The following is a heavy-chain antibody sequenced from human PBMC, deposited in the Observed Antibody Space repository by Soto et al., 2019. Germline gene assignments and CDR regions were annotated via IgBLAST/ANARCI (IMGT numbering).Heavy chain of an antibody. V-gene: IGHV4-59*11. Sequence: SETLSLTCTVSGGSISSHYWSWVRQAPGKGLEWIGHIYYRGSTNYNPSLRSRSTISVDTSKKQFSLKLNSVTTADAAVYYCARDGREAYGMDVWGQGTKVTVSS. J-gene: IGHJ6*02. CDR2: IYYRGST. CDR3: ARDGREAYGMDV. D-gene: IGHD1-26*01. CDR1: GGSISSHY.